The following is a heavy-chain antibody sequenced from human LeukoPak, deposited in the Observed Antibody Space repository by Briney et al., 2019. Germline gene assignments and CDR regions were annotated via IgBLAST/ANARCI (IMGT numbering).Heavy chain of an antibody. CDR3: ARVSMSDDFWSGAVGLDL. Sequence: GASVKVSCKASGYTFTSYGISWVRQAPRQGLEWMGWISAYNGNTNYAQKLQGRVTMTTDTSTSTAYMELRSLRSDDTAVYYCARVSMSDDFWSGAVGLDLWGRGTLVTVSS. D-gene: IGHD3-3*01. J-gene: IGHJ2*01. V-gene: IGHV1-18*01. CDR2: ISAYNGNT. CDR1: GYTFTSYG.